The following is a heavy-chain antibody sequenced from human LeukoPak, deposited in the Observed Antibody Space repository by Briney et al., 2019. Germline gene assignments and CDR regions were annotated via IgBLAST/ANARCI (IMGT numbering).Heavy chain of an antibody. V-gene: IGHV3-23*01. J-gene: IGHJ4*02. Sequence: GGSLRLFCAASGFTFSSYAMSWVRQGPGKGLEWVSAISVSGNTYHADSVKGRFTISRDSYKNTLYLQMNSLRAEDAAVYYCAKAPVTTCSGAYCYPFDYWGQGTLVTVSS. CDR1: GFTFSSYA. CDR2: ISVSGNT. CDR3: AKAPVTTCSGAYCYPFDY. D-gene: IGHD2-15*01.